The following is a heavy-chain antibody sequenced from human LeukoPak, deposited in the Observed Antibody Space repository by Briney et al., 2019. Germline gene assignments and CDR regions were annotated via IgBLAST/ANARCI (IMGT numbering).Heavy chain of an antibody. CDR1: GYSFTSYW. J-gene: IGHJ4*02. CDR3: ARDTQTPDFWSGYSYYFDY. V-gene: IGHV5-51*01. Sequence: NPGESLKISCKGSGYSFTSYWIGWVRQMPGKGLEWMGIIYPGDSDTRYSPSFQGQVTISADKSISTAYLQWSSLKASDTAMYYCARDTQTPDFWSGYSYYFDYWGQGTLVTVSS. CDR2: IYPGDSDT. D-gene: IGHD3-3*01.